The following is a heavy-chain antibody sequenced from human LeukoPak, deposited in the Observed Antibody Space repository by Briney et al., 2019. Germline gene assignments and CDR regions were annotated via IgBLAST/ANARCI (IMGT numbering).Heavy chain of an antibody. Sequence: GASVKVSCKASGYTFTGYYMHWVRQAPGQGLEWMGWINPNSGGTNYAQKFQGRVTMTRDTSISTAYMELSRLRSDDTAVYYCARESPGDYVLSDYWGQGTLVTVSS. J-gene: IGHJ4*02. CDR2: INPNSGGT. CDR3: ARESPGDYVLSDY. CDR1: GYTFTGYY. D-gene: IGHD4-17*01. V-gene: IGHV1-2*02.